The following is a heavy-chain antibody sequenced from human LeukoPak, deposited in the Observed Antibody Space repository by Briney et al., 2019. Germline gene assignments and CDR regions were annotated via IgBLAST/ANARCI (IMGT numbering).Heavy chain of an antibody. D-gene: IGHD2-21*02. J-gene: IGHJ4*02. CDR2: ISGSGGST. CDR3: AKDATGVTGTFDY. Sequence: GGSLRLSCAASGFTFSSYGMSWVRQAPGKGLEWVSAISGSGGSTYYADSVKGRFTISRDNSKNTVSLQMHSLRAEDTATYYCAKDATGVTGTFDYWGQGTLVTVSS. V-gene: IGHV3-23*01. CDR1: GFTFSSYG.